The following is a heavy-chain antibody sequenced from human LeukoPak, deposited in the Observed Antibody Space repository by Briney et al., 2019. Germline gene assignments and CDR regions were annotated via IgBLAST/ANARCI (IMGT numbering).Heavy chain of an antibody. CDR2: IRSSDTYI. CDR1: GFTFSSYS. CDR3: AREDYDSSGYRSD. Sequence: PGGSLRLSCAASGFTFSSYSMNWVRQAPGKGLEWVSSIRSSDTYIYYADSVRGRFTISRDNAKNSLYLQMNSLRAEDTALYYCAREDYDSSGYRSDWGQGTLVTVSS. D-gene: IGHD3-22*01. J-gene: IGHJ4*02. V-gene: IGHV3-21*04.